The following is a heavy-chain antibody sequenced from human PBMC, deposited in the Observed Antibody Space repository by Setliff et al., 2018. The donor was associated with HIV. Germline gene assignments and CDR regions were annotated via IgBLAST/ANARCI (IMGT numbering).Heavy chain of an antibody. Sequence: ASVKVSCKASGYTFTSHSIHWVRQAPGQGLEWMGWINAGNGNTKYSPKFQGKITITRDTSASTAFMELSSLTSEDTAVYFCARDGCDGNRCYLYNWFDPWGQGTLVTAPQ. J-gene: IGHJ5*02. D-gene: IGHD2-15*01. CDR2: INAGNGNT. CDR3: ARDGCDGNRCYLYNWFDP. V-gene: IGHV1-3*01. CDR1: GYTFTSHS.